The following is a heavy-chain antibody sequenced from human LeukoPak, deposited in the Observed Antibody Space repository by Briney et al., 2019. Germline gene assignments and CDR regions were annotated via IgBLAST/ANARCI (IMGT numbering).Heavy chain of an antibody. Sequence: GGSLRLSCEASGFSLGSYEMNWVRQAPGKGLEWVSHISSRGSTIYYADSVKGRFTISRDNAKNSLYLQMNSLRAEDTAVYYCARVGWVLRYAFDIWGQGTMVTVSS. CDR2: ISSRGSTI. CDR3: ARVGWVLRYAFDI. J-gene: IGHJ3*02. CDR1: GFSLGSYE. V-gene: IGHV3-48*03. D-gene: IGHD1-26*01.